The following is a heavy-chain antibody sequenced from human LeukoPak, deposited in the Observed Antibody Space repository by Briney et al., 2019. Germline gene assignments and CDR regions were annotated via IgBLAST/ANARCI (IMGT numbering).Heavy chain of an antibody. CDR1: GFTFSSYS. D-gene: IGHD2-21*02. Sequence: GSLRLSCAASGFTFSSYSMNWVRQAPGKGLEWVSYISSSSSTIYYADSVKGRFTISRDNAKNSLYLQMNSLRAEDTAVYYCARSVVTATPHYFQHWGQGTLVTVSS. CDR2: ISSSSSTI. J-gene: IGHJ1*01. V-gene: IGHV3-48*01. CDR3: ARSVVTATPHYFQH.